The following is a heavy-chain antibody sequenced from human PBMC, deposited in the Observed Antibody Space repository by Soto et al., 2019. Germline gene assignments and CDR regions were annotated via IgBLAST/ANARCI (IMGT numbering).Heavy chain of an antibody. D-gene: IGHD7-27*01. V-gene: IGHV4-39*07. CDR2: INHSGST. J-gene: IGHJ4*02. Sequence: PETLSLTCAVSGGSISSRGFYWGWIRQPPGKGLEWIGEINHSGSTNYNPSLKSRVTISVDTSKNQFSLKLSSVTAADTAVYYCARGWGRIFDYWGQGILVTVSS. CDR3: ARGWGRIFDY. CDR1: GGSISSRGFY.